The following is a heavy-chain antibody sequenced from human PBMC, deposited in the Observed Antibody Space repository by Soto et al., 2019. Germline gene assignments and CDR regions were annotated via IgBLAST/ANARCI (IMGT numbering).Heavy chain of an antibody. D-gene: IGHD3-10*01. CDR1: GGSISSYY. J-gene: IGHJ6*02. Sequence: SETLSLTCTVSGGSISSYYWSWIRQPPGKGLEWIGYIYYSGSTYYNPSLKSRVTISVDTSKNQFSLKLSSVTAADTAVYYCARSYGSGNYYSNYGMGVWGQGTTVTVSS. CDR2: IYYSGST. V-gene: IGHV4-59*08. CDR3: ARSYGSGNYYSNYGMGV.